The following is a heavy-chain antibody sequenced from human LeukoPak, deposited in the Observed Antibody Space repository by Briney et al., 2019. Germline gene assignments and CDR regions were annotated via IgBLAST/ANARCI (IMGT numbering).Heavy chain of an antibody. V-gene: IGHV1-2*06. CDR3: GRGGDYYDSSGYCA. J-gene: IGHJ4*02. CDR2: INPNSGGT. CDR1: GYTFTGYY. Sequence: GASVKVSCKASGYTFTGYYMHWVRQAPGQGLEWMGRINPNSGGTNYAQKFQGRVTMTRDTSISTAYMELSRLRSDDTAVYYCGRGGDYYDSSGYCAWGQGTLVTVSS. D-gene: IGHD3-22*01.